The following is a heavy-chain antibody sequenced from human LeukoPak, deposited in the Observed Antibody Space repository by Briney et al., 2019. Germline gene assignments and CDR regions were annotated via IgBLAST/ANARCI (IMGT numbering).Heavy chain of an antibody. V-gene: IGHV4-39*01. J-gene: IGHJ4*02. CDR2: LYHTGST. Sequence: SETLSLTCTVSGGSISRSSYFWGWIRQPPGKGLEWIGSLYHTGSTYYNAFLKSRVTISVDTSKNQFSLDLGSVTAADTAVYYCARGPNYYDSSGHKLFDYWGQGTLVTVSS. CDR1: GGSISRSSYF. CDR3: ARGPNYYDSSGHKLFDY. D-gene: IGHD3-22*01.